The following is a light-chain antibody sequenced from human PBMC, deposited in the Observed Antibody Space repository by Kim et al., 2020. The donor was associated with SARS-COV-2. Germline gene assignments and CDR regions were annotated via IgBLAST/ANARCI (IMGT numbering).Light chain of an antibody. Sequence: GGTVTLSGALNTGSVSTSYYPSWYQETPGQAPRTLIYNTNIRSSGVPDRFSGSIVGNKAALTIAGAQADDESDYYCVLYMRSGLWVFGGGTQLTVL. CDR1: TGSVSTSYY. CDR2: NTN. CDR3: VLYMRSGLWV. V-gene: IGLV8-61*01. J-gene: IGLJ2*01.